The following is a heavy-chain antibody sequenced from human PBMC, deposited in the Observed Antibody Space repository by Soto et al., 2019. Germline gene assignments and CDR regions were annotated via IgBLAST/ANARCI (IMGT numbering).Heavy chain of an antibody. V-gene: IGHV4-34*01. CDR3: ARGIIAVAGPDYYYYGMDV. J-gene: IGHJ6*02. Sequence: PSETLSLTCAVYGGSFSGYYWSWIRQPPGKGLEWIGKINHSGSTNYNPSLKSRVTISVDTSKNQFSLKLSSVTAADTAVYYCARGIIAVAGPDYYYYGMDVWGQGTTVTVSS. CDR2: INHSGST. CDR1: GGSFSGYY. D-gene: IGHD6-19*01.